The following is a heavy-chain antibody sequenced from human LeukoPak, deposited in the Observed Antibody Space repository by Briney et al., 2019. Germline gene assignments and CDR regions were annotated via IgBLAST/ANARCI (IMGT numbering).Heavy chain of an antibody. CDR1: GFTFSNFW. D-gene: IGHD3-10*01. J-gene: IGHJ4*02. Sequence: GGSLRLSCIGSGFTFSNFWMSWVRQAPGKGLEGVANIKQDGSEKFYVDSVKGRFTISRDNARNTLYLQMNDLRAADSAEYYCATNVGYGSGNGGGNWGQGTVVIVSS. CDR3: ATNVGYGSGNGGGN. CDR2: IKQDGSEK. V-gene: IGHV3-7*01.